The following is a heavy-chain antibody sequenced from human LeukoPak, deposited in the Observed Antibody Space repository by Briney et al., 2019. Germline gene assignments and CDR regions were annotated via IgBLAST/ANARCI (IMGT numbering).Heavy chain of an antibody. V-gene: IGHV1-69*13. Sequence: GASVKVSCKASGGTFSSYAISWVRQAPGQGLEWMGGIIPIFGTANYAQKFQGRVTITADESTSTAYMELSSLRSEDTAVYYCARVRGATSDFDYWGQGTLVTVSS. CDR1: GGTFSSYA. D-gene: IGHD3-10*01. CDR3: ARVRGATSDFDY. CDR2: IIPIFGTA. J-gene: IGHJ4*02.